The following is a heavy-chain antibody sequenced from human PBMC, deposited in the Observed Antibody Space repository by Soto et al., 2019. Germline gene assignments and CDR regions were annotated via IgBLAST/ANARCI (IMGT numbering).Heavy chain of an antibody. CDR2: IIPIFGTA. V-gene: IGHV1-69*01. Sequence: QVQLVQSGAEVKKPGSSVKVSCKASGGTFSSYAISWVRQAPGQGLEWMGGIIPIFGTANYAQKFQGRVTITADESTSTAYMELSSLRSEDTAVYYCARDLDCSSTSCYYWFDPWGQGTLVTVSP. CDR1: GGTFSSYA. J-gene: IGHJ5*02. D-gene: IGHD2-2*01. CDR3: ARDLDCSSTSCYYWFDP.